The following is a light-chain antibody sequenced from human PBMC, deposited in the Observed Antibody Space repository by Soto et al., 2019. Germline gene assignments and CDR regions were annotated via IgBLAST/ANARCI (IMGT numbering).Light chain of an antibody. CDR1: NSNIGSNY. J-gene: IGLJ3*02. V-gene: IGLV1-47*01. CDR3: AAWDDSLSGWV. Sequence: QAVVTQPPSASGTPEQRVTISCSGRNSNIGSNYVYWYQQVPGTAPKLLIYTNNQRPSGVPDRFSGSKSATSASLAIGGLRSEDEADYYCAAWDDSLSGWVFGGGTKVTVL. CDR2: TNN.